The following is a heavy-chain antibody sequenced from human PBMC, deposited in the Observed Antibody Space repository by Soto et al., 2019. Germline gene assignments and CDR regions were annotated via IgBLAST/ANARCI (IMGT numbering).Heavy chain of an antibody. D-gene: IGHD5-12*01. CDR3: ARDQGGYSGYDDYYYGMDV. V-gene: IGHV1-69*06. Sequence: QVQLVQSGAEVKKPGSSVKVSCKASGGTFSSYAISWVRQAPGQGLAWMGGIIPIFGTANYAQKFQGRVTITADKSTSTAYMELSSLRSEDTAVYYCARDQGGYSGYDDYYYGMDVWGQGTTVTVSS. CDR1: GGTFSSYA. CDR2: IIPIFGTA. J-gene: IGHJ6*02.